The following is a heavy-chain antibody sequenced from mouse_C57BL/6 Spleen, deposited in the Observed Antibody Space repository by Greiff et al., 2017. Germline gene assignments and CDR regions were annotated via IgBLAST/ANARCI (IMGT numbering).Heavy chain of an antibody. CDR1: GFTFSDYG. V-gene: IGHV5-17*01. J-gene: IGHJ2*01. CDR2: ISSGSSTI. CDR3: ARMDFYDYDY. D-gene: IGHD2-4*01. Sequence: EVMLVESGGGLVKPGGSLKLSCAASGFTFSDYGMHWVRQAPEKGLEWVAYISSGSSTIYYADTVKGRFTISRDNAKNTLFLQMTSLRSEDTAMYYCARMDFYDYDYWGQGTTLTVSS.